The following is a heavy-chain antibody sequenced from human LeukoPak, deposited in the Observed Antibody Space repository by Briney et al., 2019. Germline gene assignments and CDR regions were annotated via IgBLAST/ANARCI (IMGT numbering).Heavy chain of an antibody. Sequence: SETLSLTCSGSGGSISNYYLSWIRQAPGKGLEWIGYISHSGTTNQNPSLKSRVTLSVDTSKNHFSLRLTSVTAADTADYYCARNMYSYGFISNYGMDVWGQGITVTVSS. CDR2: ISHSGTT. CDR1: GGSISNYY. D-gene: IGHD5-18*01. CDR3: ARNMYSYGFISNYGMDV. J-gene: IGHJ6*01. V-gene: IGHV4-59*08.